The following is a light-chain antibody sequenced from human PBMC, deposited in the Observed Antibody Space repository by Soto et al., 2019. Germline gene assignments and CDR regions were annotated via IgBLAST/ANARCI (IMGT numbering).Light chain of an antibody. V-gene: IGKV3-15*01. J-gene: IGKJ1*01. CDR3: QQYPSWTWT. CDR2: GAS. CDR1: QSVNSY. Sequence: EIVMTQSPDTRRMSPGERATLSCRASQSVNSYLAWYQQKPGQAPRLLIYGASTRATGIPARFGGSGSGTAFTLTICSLQSEDFAVYYCQQYPSWTWTFGQGTKVDIK.